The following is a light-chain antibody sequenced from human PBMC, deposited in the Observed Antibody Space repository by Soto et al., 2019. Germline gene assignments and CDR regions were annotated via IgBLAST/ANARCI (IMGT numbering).Light chain of an antibody. V-gene: IGLV3-21*04. J-gene: IGLJ2*01. CDR1: NIGSKS. CDR2: YDS. Sequence: SYELTQPPSVSVAPGKTARITCGGNNIGSKSVHWYQQKPGQAPVLVIYYDSDRPSGIPERFSGSNSGNTATLTISRVEAGDEADFYCQVRDSSSVHRGLVFGGGTKLTVL. CDR3: QVRDSSSVHRGLV.